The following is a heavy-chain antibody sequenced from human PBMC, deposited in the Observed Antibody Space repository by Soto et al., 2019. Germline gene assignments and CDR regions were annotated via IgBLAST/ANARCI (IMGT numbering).Heavy chain of an antibody. Sequence: QSGGSLRLSCAASGFTFSSYWMHWVRQAPGKGLVWVSRINSDGSSTSYADSVKGRFTISRDNAKNTLYLQMNSLRAEDTAVYYCARDSENLGPLYCSGGSCPLGMGVWGQGTTVTVSS. CDR3: ARDSENLGPLYCSGGSCPLGMGV. J-gene: IGHJ6*02. CDR1: GFTFSSYW. D-gene: IGHD2-15*01. V-gene: IGHV3-74*01. CDR2: INSDGSST.